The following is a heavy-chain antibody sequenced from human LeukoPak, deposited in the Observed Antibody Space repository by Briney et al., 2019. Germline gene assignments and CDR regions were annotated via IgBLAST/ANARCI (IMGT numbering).Heavy chain of an antibody. CDR3: ARMGCVVVPARYYYYYYMDV. Sequence: SGPALVQPTQTLTLTCTFSGFSLSTSGMCVSWIRQPPGKALEWPARIDWDDDKYYSTSLKTRLTISKDTSKNQVVLTMTNMDPVDTATYYCARMGCVVVPARYYYYYYMDVWGKGTTVTVPS. CDR2: IDWDDDK. CDR1: GFSLSTSGMC. V-gene: IGHV2-70*11. D-gene: IGHD2-2*01. J-gene: IGHJ6*03.